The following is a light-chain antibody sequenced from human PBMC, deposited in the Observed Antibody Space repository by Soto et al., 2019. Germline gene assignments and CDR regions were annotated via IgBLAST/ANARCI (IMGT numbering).Light chain of an antibody. V-gene: IGKV1-27*01. CDR2: AAS. J-gene: IGKJ3*01. CDR3: QKYNSAPQT. Sequence: DIQMTQSPSSLSAYVGDRVTITCRASQGLSNYLAWYQQKPGKVPKLLIYAASTLQSGVPSRFSGSGSRTDFTLTISSLQPDDVATYYCQKYNSAPQTFGPGTKVEIK. CDR1: QGLSNY.